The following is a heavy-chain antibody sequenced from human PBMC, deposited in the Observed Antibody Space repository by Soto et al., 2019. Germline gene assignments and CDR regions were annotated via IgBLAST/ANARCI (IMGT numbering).Heavy chain of an antibody. J-gene: IGHJ3*02. CDR2: IKKDGSKI. Sequence: EVQLVESGGDLVLPGGSLRLSCAASGFSFASSWMTWVGQAPGKGLEWVANIKKDGSKINYLDSVRGRFTVSRDNAKNSLYLEMNSLRAEDTALYYCARDVSPGSSSLYLDAFDIWGQGTMVTVSS. CDR1: GFSFASSW. CDR3: ARDVSPGSSSLYLDAFDI. V-gene: IGHV3-7*05. D-gene: IGHD6-13*01.